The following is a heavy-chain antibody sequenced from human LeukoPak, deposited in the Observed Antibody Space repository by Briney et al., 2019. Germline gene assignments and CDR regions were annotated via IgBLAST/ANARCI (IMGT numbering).Heavy chain of an antibody. D-gene: IGHD2-15*01. V-gene: IGHV4-31*03. J-gene: IGHJ5*02. CDR2: IYYSGST. CDR1: GGSISSGGYY. Sequence: SQTLSLTCTVSGGSISSGGYYWSWIRQHPGQGLEWIGYIYYSGSTYYNPSLKSRVTISVDTSKNQFSLKLSSVSAADTAVYYCARPQTPFYCSGGSCYSGWFDPWGQGTLVTVSS. CDR3: ARPQTPFYCSGGSCYSGWFDP.